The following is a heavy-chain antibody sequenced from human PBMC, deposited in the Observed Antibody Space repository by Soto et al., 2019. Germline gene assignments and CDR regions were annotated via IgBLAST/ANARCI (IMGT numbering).Heavy chain of an antibody. D-gene: IGHD5-12*01. J-gene: IGHJ6*02. CDR3: VKDRVPGAYGNYYGMDV. CDR2: ISYDGSDK. V-gene: IGHV3-30*18. CDR1: GFTFNNSG. Sequence: PGGSLRLSCRVSGFTFNNSGMHWARQAPGKGLEWMAVISYDGSDKYYADSVKGRVIISRDNSKNTLNLEMNSPRAEDTAIYYCVKDRVPGAYGNYYGMDVWGQGTTVTVSS.